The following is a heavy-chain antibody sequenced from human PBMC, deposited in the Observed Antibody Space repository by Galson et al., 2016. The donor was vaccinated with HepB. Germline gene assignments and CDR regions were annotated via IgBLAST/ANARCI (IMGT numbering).Heavy chain of an antibody. V-gene: IGHV5-51*01. J-gene: IGHJ4*02. CDR1: GCSFTDYW. D-gene: IGHD3-16*01. CDR3: ARRLTHDSKIWDIDY. CDR2: IYPGDSHT. Sequence: QPGAEVKKPGESLRISCKGSGCSFTDYWIGWVRQMPGKGLEWMGIIYPGDSHTRYSPSFQGQVTISADKSISTAYLQWSSLKASDTAIYYCARRLTHDSKIWDIDYWGQGTLVTVSS.